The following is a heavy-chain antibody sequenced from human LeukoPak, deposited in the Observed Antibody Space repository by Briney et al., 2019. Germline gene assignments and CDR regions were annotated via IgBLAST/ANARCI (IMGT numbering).Heavy chain of an antibody. J-gene: IGHJ5*02. V-gene: IGHV1-18*01. CDR3: ARDLGSCCSWFYGCWFDP. D-gene: IGHD2-15*01. CDR1: GYTFTSYG. Sequence: ASVKVSCKASGYTFTSYGISWVRQAPGQGLESMGWICAYNRNTNYAQKLQGRVTMTIDTSTSTTYMELRSVRSDDTAVYSCARDLGSCCSWFYGCWFDPWGQGTLVTVSS. CDR2: ICAYNRNT.